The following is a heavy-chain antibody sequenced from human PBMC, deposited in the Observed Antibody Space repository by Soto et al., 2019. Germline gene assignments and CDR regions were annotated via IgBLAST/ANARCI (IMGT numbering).Heavy chain of an antibody. D-gene: IGHD3-10*01. J-gene: IGHJ6*02. CDR2: IIHSGST. Sequence: SETLSLTCAVYGGSFSGYYWSWIRQPPGKGLEWIGEIIHSGSTNYNPSLKSRVTISVDTSKNQFSLKLSSVTAADTAVYYCARDRFASYYGMDVWGQGTTVT. V-gene: IGHV4-34*12. CDR3: ARDRFASYYGMDV. CDR1: GGSFSGYY.